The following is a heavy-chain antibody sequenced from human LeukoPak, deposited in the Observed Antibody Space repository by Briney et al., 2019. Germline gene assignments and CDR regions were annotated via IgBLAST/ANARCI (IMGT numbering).Heavy chain of an antibody. V-gene: IGHV3-30*03. D-gene: IGHD3-10*01. J-gene: IGHJ4*02. Sequence: GGSLRLSCAASGFTFSSYSMNWVRQAPGKGLEWVAVTSSDLNVKLYADSVKGRFTISRDNSRSTLYLQMNSLRPEDTAIYYCAREGYYGSGSPPSLYFDYWGQGTLVTVSS. CDR1: GFTFSSYS. CDR3: AREGYYGSGSPPSLYFDY. CDR2: TSSDLNVK.